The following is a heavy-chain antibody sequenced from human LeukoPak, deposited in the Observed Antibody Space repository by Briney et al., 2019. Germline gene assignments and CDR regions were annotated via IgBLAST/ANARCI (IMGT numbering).Heavy chain of an antibody. CDR1: GFTFSSYS. CDR3: ARDTYCGGDCYSNYFDY. V-gene: IGHV3-21*01. D-gene: IGHD2-21*02. Sequence: GGSLRLSCAASGFTFSSYSMNWVRQAPGKGLEWVSSISSSSSYIYCADSVKGRFTISRDNAKNSLYLQMNSLRAEDTAVYYCARDTYCGGDCYSNYFDYWGQGTLVTVSS. J-gene: IGHJ4*02. CDR2: ISSSSSYI.